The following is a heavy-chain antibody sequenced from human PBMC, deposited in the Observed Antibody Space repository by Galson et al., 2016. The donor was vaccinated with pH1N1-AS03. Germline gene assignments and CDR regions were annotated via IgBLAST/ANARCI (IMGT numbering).Heavy chain of an antibody. J-gene: IGHJ6*02. D-gene: IGHD4/OR15-4a*01. V-gene: IGHV1-46*01. CDR2: INPSDGNT. CDR3: ARVSAGLTGYYYPMDV. Sequence: SVKVSCKASGYTFTSYYIHWVRQAPGQGREWMGIINPSDGNTNYAQRFQGRVTMTRDTSTSTVYMELRSMRSDDTAVYYCARVSAGLTGYYYPMDVWGQGTTVTVSS. CDR1: GYTFTSYY.